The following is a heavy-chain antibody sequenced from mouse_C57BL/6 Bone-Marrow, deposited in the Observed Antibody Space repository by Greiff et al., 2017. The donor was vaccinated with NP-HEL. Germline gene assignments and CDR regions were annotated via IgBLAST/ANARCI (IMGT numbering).Heavy chain of an antibody. V-gene: IGHV1-81*01. CDR2: IYPRSGNT. Sequence: VNLVESGAELARPGASVKLSCKASGYTFTSYGISWVKQRTGQGLEWIGEIYPRSGNTYYNEKFKGKATLTADKSSSTAYMELRSLTSEDSAVYFCARHGSTFAWFAYWGQGTLVTVSA. D-gene: IGHD1-1*01. CDR3: ARHGSTFAWFAY. CDR1: GYTFTSYG. J-gene: IGHJ3*01.